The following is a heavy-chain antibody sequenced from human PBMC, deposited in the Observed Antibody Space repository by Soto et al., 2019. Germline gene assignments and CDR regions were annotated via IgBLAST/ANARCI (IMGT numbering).Heavy chain of an antibody. V-gene: IGHV4-31*03. D-gene: IGHD3-10*01. CDR3: ARGAYDYYGSARGYYFDY. CDR2: IYYSGST. Sequence: SETLSLTCTVSGGSISSGGYYWSWIRQHPGKGLEWIGYIYYSGSTYYNPSLKSRVTISVDTSKNQFSLKLSSVTAADTAVNYCARGAYDYYGSARGYYFDYWGQGTLVTVSS. CDR1: GGSISSGGYY. J-gene: IGHJ4*02.